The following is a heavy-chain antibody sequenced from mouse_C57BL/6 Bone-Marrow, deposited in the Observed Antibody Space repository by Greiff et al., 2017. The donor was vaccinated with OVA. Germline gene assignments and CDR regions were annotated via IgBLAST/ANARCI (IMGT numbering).Heavy chain of an antibody. D-gene: IGHD1-1*01. V-gene: IGHV1-61*01. CDR2: IYPSDSDT. CDR1: GYTFTSYW. J-gene: IGHJ3*01. Sequence: LQESGAELVRPGSSVKLSCKASGYTFTSYWMDWVKQRPGQGLEWIGNIYPSDSDTHYNQKFKDKATLTVDNSSSTAYMQLRSLTSEDSAVAYCARRAYDYGSSPGWFAYWGQGTLVTVSA. CDR3: ARRAYDYGSSPGWFAY.